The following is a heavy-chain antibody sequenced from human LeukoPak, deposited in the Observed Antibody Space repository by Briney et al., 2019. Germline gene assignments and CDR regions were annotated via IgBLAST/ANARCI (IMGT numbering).Heavy chain of an antibody. CDR1: GGSISSSSYY. CDR3: ARADGYSYGRFDY. V-gene: IGHV4-61*05. CDR2: IYYSGST. Sequence: SETLSLTCTVSGGSISSSSYYWGWIRQPPGKGLEWIGYIYYSGSTNYNPSLKSRVTISVDTSKKQFSLKLSSVTAADTAVYYCARADGYSYGRFDYWGPGTLVTVSS. J-gene: IGHJ4*02. D-gene: IGHD5-18*01.